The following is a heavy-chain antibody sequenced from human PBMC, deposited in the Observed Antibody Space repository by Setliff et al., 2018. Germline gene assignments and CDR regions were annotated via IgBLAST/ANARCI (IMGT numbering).Heavy chain of an antibody. CDR3: AKGGTYRYFDF. D-gene: IGHD1-1*01. Sequence: SSETLSLTCAAYGGTFSDYYWTWIRQPPGKGLEWVGEINHRGSTNYNPSLKSRVTISVDTSKDQFSLKVISMTAADTAFYFCAKGGTYRYFDFWGQGTLVTVSS. CDR2: INHRGST. CDR1: GGTFSDYY. V-gene: IGHV4-34*01. J-gene: IGHJ4*02.